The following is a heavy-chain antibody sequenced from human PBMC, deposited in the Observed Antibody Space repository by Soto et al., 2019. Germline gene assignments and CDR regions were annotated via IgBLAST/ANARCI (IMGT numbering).Heavy chain of an antibody. Sequence: SETLSLTCTVSGDSISTFYWGWMRQSPGKELEWIGYVYYTGSTNYNPSLKSRVTISVDRSKNQFSLKLTSANAADTVVYYCARGRTVRNYADDSSDYFYFFDYWGQGTQVTVSS. V-gene: IGHV4-59*01. J-gene: IGHJ4*02. CDR1: GDSISTFY. D-gene: IGHD3-22*01. CDR3: ARGRTVRNYADDSSDYFYFFDY. CDR2: VYYTGST.